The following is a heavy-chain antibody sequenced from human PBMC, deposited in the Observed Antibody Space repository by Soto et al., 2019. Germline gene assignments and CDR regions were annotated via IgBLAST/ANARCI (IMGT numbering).Heavy chain of an antibody. V-gene: IGHV1-2*04. J-gene: IGHJ4*02. CDR3: ARPRAYCSGGSCAFGY. CDR1: GYTFTGYY. Sequence: QVQLVQSGAEVKKPGASVKVSCKASGYTFTGYYMHWVRQAPGQGLEWMGWINPNSGGTNYAQKFQGWVTMTRDTSISTAYMELSRLRPDDTAVYYCARPRAYCSGGSCAFGYWGQGTLVTVSS. D-gene: IGHD2-15*01. CDR2: INPNSGGT.